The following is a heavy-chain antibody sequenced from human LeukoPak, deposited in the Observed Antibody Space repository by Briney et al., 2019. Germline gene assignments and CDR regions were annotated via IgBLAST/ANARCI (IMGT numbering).Heavy chain of an antibody. CDR1: GFTFSSYA. D-gene: IGHD6-13*01. J-gene: IGHJ6*02. CDR2: ISYDGSNK. CDR3: ARVGQQLDRGYYYYGMDV. V-gene: IGHV3-30-3*01. Sequence: PGRSLRLSCAASGFTFSSYAMHWVRQAPGKGLEWVAVISYDGSNKYYADSVKGRFTISRDNSKNTLYLQMNGLRAEDTAVYYCARVGQQLDRGYYYYGMDVWGQGTTVTVSS.